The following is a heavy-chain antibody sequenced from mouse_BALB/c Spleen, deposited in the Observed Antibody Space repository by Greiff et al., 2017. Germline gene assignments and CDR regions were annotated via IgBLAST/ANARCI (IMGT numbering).Heavy chain of an antibody. CDR3: ARDDYDVIYAMDY. CDR2: IWAGGST. J-gene: IGHJ4*01. D-gene: IGHD2-4*01. CDR1: GFSLTSYG. Sequence: VQRVESGPGLVAPSQSLSITCTVSGFSLTSYGVHWVRQPPGKGLEWLGVIWAGGSTNYNSALMSRLSISKDNSKSQVFLKMNSLQTDDTAMYYCARDDYDVIYAMDYWGQGTSVTVSS. V-gene: IGHV2-9*02.